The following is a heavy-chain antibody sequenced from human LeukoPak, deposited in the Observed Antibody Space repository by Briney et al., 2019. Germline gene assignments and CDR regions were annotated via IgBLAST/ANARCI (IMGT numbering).Heavy chain of an antibody. V-gene: IGHV1-69*05. CDR2: IIPIFGTA. D-gene: IGHD3-22*01. CDR3: AIDSLSYYYDSSGYYWFDP. J-gene: IGHJ5*02. Sequence: SVKVSCKGSGGTFSSYAISWVRQAPGQGSEWMGRIIPIFGTANYAQKFQGRVKITTDESTSTAYMELSSLRSEDTAVYYCAIDSLSYYYDSSGYYWFDPWGQGTLVTVSS. CDR1: GGTFSSYA.